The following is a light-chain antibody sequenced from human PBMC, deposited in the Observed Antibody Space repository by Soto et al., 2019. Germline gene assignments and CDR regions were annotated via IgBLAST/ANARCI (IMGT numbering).Light chain of an antibody. CDR1: SSNIGGNS. CDR3: GSWYSSLSAYV. V-gene: IGLV1-51*01. CDR2: DDN. J-gene: IGLJ1*01. Sequence: QSVMTQPPSVSAAPGQKVTISCSGSSSNIGGNSVSWYQQLPGTAPKLLIYDDNKRPSGIPDRFSGSKSGTSATLGITGFQTGDEADYYCGSWYSSLSAYVFGTWTKLTVL.